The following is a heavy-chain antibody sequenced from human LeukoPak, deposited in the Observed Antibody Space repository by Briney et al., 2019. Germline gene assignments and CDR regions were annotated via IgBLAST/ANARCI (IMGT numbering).Heavy chain of an antibody. CDR2: ISWNSGSI. Sequence: GRSLRLSCAASGFTFDDYATHWVRQAPGKGLEWVSGISWNSGSIGYADSVKGRFTISRDNAKNSLYLQMNSLRAEDTALYYCACQLLGEAFDIWGQGTMVTVSS. V-gene: IGHV3-9*01. D-gene: IGHD2-2*01. J-gene: IGHJ3*02. CDR1: GFTFDDYA. CDR3: ACQLLGEAFDI.